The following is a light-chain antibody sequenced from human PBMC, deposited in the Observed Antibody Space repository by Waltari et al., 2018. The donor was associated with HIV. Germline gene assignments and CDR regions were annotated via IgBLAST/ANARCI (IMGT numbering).Light chain of an antibody. V-gene: IGLV2-14*01. J-gene: IGLJ2*01. CDR1: SSDVGGSNS. Sequence: QSALTQSASVSGSPGQSISTSCTGTSSDVGGSNSFSWYQHFPGKAPKIIILGVNNRPSGVSDRFSGSESGNTASLTISGLQAEDEADYYCNSYTSDSTFLFGGGTELTVL. CDR2: GVN. CDR3: NSYTSDSTFL.